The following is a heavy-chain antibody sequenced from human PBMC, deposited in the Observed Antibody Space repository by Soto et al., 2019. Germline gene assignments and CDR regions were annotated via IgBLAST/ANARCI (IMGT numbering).Heavy chain of an antibody. CDR1: GFTFGDVC. Sequence: GGSLRLSXAASGFTFGDVCIHWVRQAPGKGLEWVSGISWNSGSIGYADSVKGRFTISRDNAKNSLYLQMNSLRAEDTALYYCAKARGGIAVGGAFDIWGQGTMVTVSS. J-gene: IGHJ3*02. CDR2: ISWNSGSI. CDR3: AKARGGIAVGGAFDI. V-gene: IGHV3-9*01. D-gene: IGHD6-19*01.